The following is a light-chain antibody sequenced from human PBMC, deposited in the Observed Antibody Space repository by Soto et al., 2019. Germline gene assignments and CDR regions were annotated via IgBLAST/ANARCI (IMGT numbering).Light chain of an antibody. Sequence: QSALTQPASVSGSPGQSIAISCTGTSSGVGSYNTVSWYQQYPGKAPKLMIHDVNNRPSGIPDRFSGSKSGNTASLTTSGLQADDEADYYCSAFTTSTSYVFGTGTKLTVL. CDR3: SAFTTSTSYV. J-gene: IGLJ1*01. CDR1: SSGVGSYNT. V-gene: IGLV2-14*03. CDR2: DVN.